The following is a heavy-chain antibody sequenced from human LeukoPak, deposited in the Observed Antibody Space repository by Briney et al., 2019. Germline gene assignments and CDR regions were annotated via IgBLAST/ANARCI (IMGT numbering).Heavy chain of an antibody. CDR2: ISGSGGST. CDR3: AKDRDCSSTSCYGDY. D-gene: IGHD2-2*01. CDR1: GFTFSSYA. V-gene: IGHV3-23*01. J-gene: IGHJ4*02. Sequence: GGSLRLSCAASGFTFSSYAMSWVRQAPGKGLEWVSAISGSGGSTYYADSVKGRFTISRDNSKNTLYLQMNSLRAEDTAVYYCAKDRDCSSTSCYGDYWGQGTLVTVSS.